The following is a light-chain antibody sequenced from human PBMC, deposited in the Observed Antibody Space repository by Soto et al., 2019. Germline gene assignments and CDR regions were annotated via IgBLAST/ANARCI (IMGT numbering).Light chain of an antibody. CDR3: QQYSESPRT. Sequence: EIVLTQSPGTLSLSPGERATLSCRASQTVTSAYMAWYQQKPGQAPNLLIYAASTRAVGIPDRFSASGSGTDFTLTISRLEPEDFAVYYCQQYSESPRTLGQGTKVDI. CDR1: QTVTSAY. CDR2: AAS. J-gene: IGKJ1*01. V-gene: IGKV3-20*01.